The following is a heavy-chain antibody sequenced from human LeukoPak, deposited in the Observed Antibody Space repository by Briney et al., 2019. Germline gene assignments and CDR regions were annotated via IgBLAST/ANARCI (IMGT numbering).Heavy chain of an antibody. CDR3: ARSEYYFDL. D-gene: IGHD3-10*01. J-gene: IGHJ4*02. V-gene: IGHV4-59*01. CDR1: GGSMSSYY. Sequence: SETLSLTCTVSGGSMSSYYWSWIRQTPGKGLEWIGDIDYNGSTNFNPSLRTRVTMSVGTSKNQSSLRLTSVTAADTAIYSCARSEYYFDLWGQGTLVTVSS. CDR2: IDYNGST.